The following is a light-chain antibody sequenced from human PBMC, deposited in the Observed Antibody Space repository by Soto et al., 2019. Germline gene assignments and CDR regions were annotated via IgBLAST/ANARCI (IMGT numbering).Light chain of an antibody. CDR2: EVN. CDR3: CSYSSTGPYV. CDR1: SSDFGNYNL. J-gene: IGLJ1*01. V-gene: IGLV2-23*02. Sequence: QSALTQPASVSGSPGQSITISCTGTSSDFGNYNLVSWYQQHPGTVPKLILFEVNKRPSGVSNRFSGSKSGNTASLTISGLQAEDEADYYCCSYSSTGPYVFGTGSKLTVL.